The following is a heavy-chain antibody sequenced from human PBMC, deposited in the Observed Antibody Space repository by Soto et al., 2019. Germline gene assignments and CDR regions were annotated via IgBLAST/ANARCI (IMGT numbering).Heavy chain of an antibody. CDR1: GYIFSRYT. CDR2: INVGNGNT. Sequence: GASVKVSCKASGYIFSRYTLHWVRQAPGQSLEWMGWINVGNGNTKYSQKFQDRVTITRDTSASTAYMELSSLRSEDTAAYYCARELYCTHDVCFYFYYGLDVWGQGTTVTVSS. CDR3: ARELYCTHDVCFYFYYGLDV. V-gene: IGHV1-3*01. D-gene: IGHD2-8*01. J-gene: IGHJ6*02.